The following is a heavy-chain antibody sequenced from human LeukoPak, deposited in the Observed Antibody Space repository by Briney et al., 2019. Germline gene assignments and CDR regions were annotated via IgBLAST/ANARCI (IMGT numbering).Heavy chain of an antibody. CDR3: ARDPRDSYNCPFDY. CDR2: INPNSGGT. J-gene: IGHJ4*02. CDR1: GYTFTGYY. V-gene: IGHV1-2*02. D-gene: IGHD5-24*01. Sequence: ASVKVSCKASGYTFTGYYMHWVRQAPGQGLEWMGWINPNSGGTNYAQKFQGRVTMTRDTSITTAYMELTGLKSDDTAAYYCARDPRDSYNCPFDYWGQGTLVTVSS.